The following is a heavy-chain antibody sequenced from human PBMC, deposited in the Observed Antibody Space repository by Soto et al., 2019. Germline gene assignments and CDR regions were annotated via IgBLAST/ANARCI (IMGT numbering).Heavy chain of an antibody. CDR3: ARPPGYISDWYYFDL. J-gene: IGHJ4*02. CDR2: ISPKSGGT. Sequence: VXSVKVSCKAPGYTFIDYYMHWVRQAPVQGFEWMGRISPKSGGTNYAQKFQGRVTMTWDTSLNTAYMELSSLISEDTAVYYCARPPGYISDWYYFDLWGQGTLVTVSS. V-gene: IGHV1-2*02. CDR1: GYTFIDYY. D-gene: IGHD3-9*01.